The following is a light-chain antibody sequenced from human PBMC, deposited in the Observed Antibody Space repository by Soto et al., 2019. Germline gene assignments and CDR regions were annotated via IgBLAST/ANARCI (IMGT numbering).Light chain of an antibody. Sequence: EILLTQSPATLSLSPGERATLSCRASQSVRSSLAWYQQKPGQAPRLLIYDASTRATGIQVGFSGSRSGTDFTLTISNLDPEDFAVYYCQQRSSWPWTFGQGAKVEIK. J-gene: IGKJ1*01. CDR2: DAS. CDR3: QQRSSWPWT. V-gene: IGKV3-11*01. CDR1: QSVRSS.